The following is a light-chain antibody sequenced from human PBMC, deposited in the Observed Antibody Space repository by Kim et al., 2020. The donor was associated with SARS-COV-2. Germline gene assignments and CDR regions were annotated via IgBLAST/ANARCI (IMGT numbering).Light chain of an antibody. CDR1: QGISSY. V-gene: IGKV1-8*01. CDR2: AAS. J-gene: IGKJ2*01. CDR3: QQYYSYPPA. Sequence: SASTGDRVTITCRASQGISSYLAWYQQKPGKAPKLLIYAASTLQSGVPSRFSGSGSGTDFTLTISCLQSEDFATYHCQQYYSYPPAFGQGTKLEI.